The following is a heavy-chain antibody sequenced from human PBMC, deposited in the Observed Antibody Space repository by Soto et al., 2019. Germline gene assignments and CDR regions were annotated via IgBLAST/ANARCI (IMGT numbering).Heavy chain of an antibody. V-gene: IGHV3-21*01. J-gene: IGHJ6*02. Sequence: PVGSLRLSCAASGFTFSIYTMNWVRQAPGRGLEWVSSIGTSSSYTYYADSVKGRFTISRDNAKNSLFLQMKSRSADEAAVYYCARDPVGDYLYYYDGMDVWGQGTTLTVYS. D-gene: IGHD4-17*01. CDR1: GFTFSIYT. CDR3: ARDPVGDYLYYYDGMDV. CDR2: IGTSSSYT.